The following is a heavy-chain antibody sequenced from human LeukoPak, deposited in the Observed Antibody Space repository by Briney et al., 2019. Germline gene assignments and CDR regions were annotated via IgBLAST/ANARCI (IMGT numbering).Heavy chain of an antibody. CDR3: ANYGSGSYYYYYMDV. CDR2: IRYDGSNK. D-gene: IGHD3-10*01. J-gene: IGHJ6*03. Sequence: GGSLRLSCAASGFTFSSYEMNWVRQAPGKGLEWVAFIRYDGSNKYYADSVKGRFTISRDNSKNTLYLQMNSLRAEDTAVYYCANYGSGSYYYYYMDVWGKGTTVTVSS. V-gene: IGHV3-30*02. CDR1: GFTFSSYE.